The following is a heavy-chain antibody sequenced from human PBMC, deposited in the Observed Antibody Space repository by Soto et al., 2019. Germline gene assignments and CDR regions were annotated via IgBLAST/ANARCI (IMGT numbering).Heavy chain of an antibody. Sequence: ASVKVSCKASGGTFSSYAISWVRQAPGQGLEWMGGIIPIFGTANYAQKFQGRVTITADESTSTAYMELSSLRSEDTAVYYCARDWSYYDSSGPHDAFDIWGQGTMVTVSS. D-gene: IGHD3-22*01. CDR1: GGTFSSYA. CDR2: IIPIFGTA. J-gene: IGHJ3*02. V-gene: IGHV1-69*13. CDR3: ARDWSYYDSSGPHDAFDI.